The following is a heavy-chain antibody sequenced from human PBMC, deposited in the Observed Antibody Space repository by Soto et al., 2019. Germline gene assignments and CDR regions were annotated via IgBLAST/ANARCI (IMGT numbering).Heavy chain of an antibody. J-gene: IGHJ5*02. D-gene: IGHD3-3*01. CDR3: ARGVGGSAYSSGWFDP. CDR2: IYHRGST. V-gene: IGHV4-31*03. CDR1: GGSISSGVYN. Sequence: QVQLQESGPGLVKPSQTLSLTCTVSGGSISSGVYNWSWLRQHPGKGLEWIGYIYHRGSTFYNPSLRSRVTMSADTSKNLFSLNLTSVTAADTAMYYCARGVGGSAYSSGWFDPWGQGTLLTVSS.